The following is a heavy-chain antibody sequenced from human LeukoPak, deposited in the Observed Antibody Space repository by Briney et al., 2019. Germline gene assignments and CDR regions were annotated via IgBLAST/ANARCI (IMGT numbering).Heavy chain of an antibody. CDR1: GFTFDDYG. CDR2: INWNDGST. J-gene: IGHJ6*03. CDR3: ARYCSSTSRYYYYYMDV. Sequence: GGSLRLSCAASGFTFDDYGVSWVRQAPGKGLEWVSGINWNDGSTGYADSVKGRFTISRDNAKNSLYLQMNSLRAEDTALYYCARYCSSTSRYYYYYMDVWGKGTTVTVSS. D-gene: IGHD2-2*01. V-gene: IGHV3-20*04.